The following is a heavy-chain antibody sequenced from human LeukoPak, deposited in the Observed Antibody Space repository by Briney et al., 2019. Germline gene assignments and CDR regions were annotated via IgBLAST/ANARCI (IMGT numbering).Heavy chain of an antibody. J-gene: IGHJ5*02. CDR3: ARGGIYSSGFDP. CDR1: GFTFNNYA. Sequence: GGSLRLSCAASGFTFNNYAMSWVRQAPGKGLEWVSAIGGNAYETFYADSVRGRFTISRDNAMKTIYLQMNSLRAEDTAVYYCARGGIYSSGFDPWGQGTLVTVSS. CDR2: IGGNAYET. V-gene: IGHV3-23*01. D-gene: IGHD2/OR15-2a*01.